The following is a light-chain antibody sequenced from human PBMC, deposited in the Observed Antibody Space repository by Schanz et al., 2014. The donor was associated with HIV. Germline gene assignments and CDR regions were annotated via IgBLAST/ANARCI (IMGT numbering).Light chain of an antibody. CDR3: QQYYRTPWT. Sequence: DIVMTQSPDSLAVSLGERATFHCKSNQSVLYSSNNKNYLAWYQQKPRQPPKLLIYWASSRESGVPDRFSGGGSGTDFTLTISSLQAEDVAVYYCQQYYRTPWTFGQGTKVEIK. J-gene: IGKJ1*01. V-gene: IGKV4-1*01. CDR2: WAS. CDR1: QSVLYSSNNKNY.